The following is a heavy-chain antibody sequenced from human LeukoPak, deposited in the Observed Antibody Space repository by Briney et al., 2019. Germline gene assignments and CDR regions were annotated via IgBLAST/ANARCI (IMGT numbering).Heavy chain of an antibody. J-gene: IGHJ4*02. CDR1: GGSISSGGYY. CDR2: IYYSGST. Sequence: TSETLSLTCTVSGGSISSGGYYWSWIRQHPRKGLEWIGYIYYSGSTYYNPSLKSRVTISVDTSKNQLSLKLSSVTAADTAVYYCASAGYDFWSGYFDYWGQGTLVTVSS. V-gene: IGHV4-31*03. D-gene: IGHD3-3*01. CDR3: ASAGYDFWSGYFDY.